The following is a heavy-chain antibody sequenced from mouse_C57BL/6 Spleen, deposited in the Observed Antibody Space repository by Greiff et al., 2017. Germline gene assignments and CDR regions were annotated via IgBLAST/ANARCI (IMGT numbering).Heavy chain of an antibody. CDR2: IYPGNSDT. CDR3: TREGTTVVARYWYFDV. V-gene: IGHV1-5*01. J-gene: IGHJ1*03. Sequence: EVQLQQSGTVLARPGASVKMSCKTSGYTFTSYWMHWVKQRPGQGLEWIGAIYPGNSDTSYNQKFKGKAKLTAVTSASTAYMELSSLTNEDSAVYYCTREGTTVVARYWYFDVWGTGTTVTVSS. CDR1: GYTFTSYW. D-gene: IGHD1-1*01.